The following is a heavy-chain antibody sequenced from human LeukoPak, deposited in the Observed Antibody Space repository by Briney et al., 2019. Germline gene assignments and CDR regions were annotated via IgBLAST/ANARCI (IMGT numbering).Heavy chain of an antibody. V-gene: IGHV4-4*07. CDR3: AREDRDYDFWSGYPQYNWFDP. D-gene: IGHD3-3*01. CDR1: GDSISSNY. Sequence: PSETLSLTCTVSGDSISSNYWTWIRQPAGKGLQGIGRMYTSGSTNYRPSLKSRVTMSIDTSNNQFSLKLSSVTAADTAVYYCAREDRDYDFWSGYPQYNWFDPWGQGTLVTVSS. CDR2: MYTSGST. J-gene: IGHJ5*02.